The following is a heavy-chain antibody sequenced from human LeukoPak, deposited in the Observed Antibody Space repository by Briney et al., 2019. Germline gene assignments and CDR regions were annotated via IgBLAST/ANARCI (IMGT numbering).Heavy chain of an antibody. CDR1: GFTFSNYA. J-gene: IGHJ5*02. CDR2: ISASGGGT. D-gene: IGHD6-13*01. Sequence: GGSLRLSCAASGFTFSNYAMSWVRQAPGQGLEWVSGISASGGGTYYADSVKGRFTISRDNSKNTLYLQMNSLRAEDTAVYYCGKLQRIAAAGEDWFDPWGQGTLVTVSS. CDR3: GKLQRIAAAGEDWFDP. V-gene: IGHV3-23*01.